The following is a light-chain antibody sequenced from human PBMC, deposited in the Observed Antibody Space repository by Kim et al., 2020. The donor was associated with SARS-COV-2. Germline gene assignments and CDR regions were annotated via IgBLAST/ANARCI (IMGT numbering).Light chain of an antibody. V-gene: IGKV1-39*01. Sequence: ASVGDKVTITCRASQSVSNYLNWYQQKPGKAPNLLIYAASSLQIGVPSRFSGSGSGTDFTLTISSLQPEDFAIYYCQQSYSRPLTFGGGTKVDIK. CDR3: QQSYSRPLT. CDR2: AAS. J-gene: IGKJ4*01. CDR1: QSVSNY.